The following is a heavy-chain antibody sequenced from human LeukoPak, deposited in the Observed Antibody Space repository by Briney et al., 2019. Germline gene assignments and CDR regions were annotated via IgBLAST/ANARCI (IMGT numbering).Heavy chain of an antibody. CDR2: IYPGDSGT. CDR3: ARRGVSYTNWFDL. Sequence: GESLKISCKGSGYSFTSYWIGWVRQMPGKGLEWMGIIYPGDSGTRYSPSFQGQVTISVDKSISTAYLKWSSLKASDTAMYYCARRGVSYTNWFDLWGQGTLVTVSS. V-gene: IGHV5-51*01. J-gene: IGHJ5*02. CDR1: GYSFTSYW. D-gene: IGHD3-10*01.